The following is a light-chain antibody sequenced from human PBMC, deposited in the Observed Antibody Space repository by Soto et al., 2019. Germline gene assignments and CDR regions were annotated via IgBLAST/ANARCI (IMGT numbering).Light chain of an antibody. Sequence: EIVLTQSPGTLSLSPGERATLSCRASQSVSSNYLAWYQQKPGQAPRLLIYGASSRATGIPDRFSGSGSGTDFTLTISRLEPEDFAVYYCQQYGGSATFGQGTKVE. CDR2: GAS. V-gene: IGKV3-20*01. CDR1: QSVSSNY. CDR3: QQYGGSAT. J-gene: IGKJ1*01.